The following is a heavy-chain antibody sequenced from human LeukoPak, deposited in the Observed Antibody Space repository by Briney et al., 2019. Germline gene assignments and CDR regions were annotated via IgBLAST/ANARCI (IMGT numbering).Heavy chain of an antibody. Sequence: GASVKVSCKASGYTFTSYYMHWVRQAPGQGLEWMGIINPSGGSTSYAQKFQGRVTMTRDMSTSTVYMELSGLRSEDTAVYYCARDGAVTTVTTEAWFDPWGQGTLVTVSS. D-gene: IGHD4-11*01. CDR3: ARDGAVTTVTTEAWFDP. V-gene: IGHV1-46*01. J-gene: IGHJ5*02. CDR1: GYTFTSYY. CDR2: INPSGGST.